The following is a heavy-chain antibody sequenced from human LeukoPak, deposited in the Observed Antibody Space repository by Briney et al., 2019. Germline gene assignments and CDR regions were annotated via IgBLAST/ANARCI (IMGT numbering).Heavy chain of an antibody. CDR2: ISSSGSTI. Sequence: PGGSLRLSCAASGFTFSSYEMNWVRQAPGKGLEWVSYISSSGSTIYYADSMKGRFTISRGNAKNSLYLQMNSLRAEDTAVYYCARGVNFWSGYRFDYWGQGTLVTVSS. CDR3: ARGVNFWSGYRFDY. V-gene: IGHV3-48*03. J-gene: IGHJ4*02. D-gene: IGHD3-3*01. CDR1: GFTFSSYE.